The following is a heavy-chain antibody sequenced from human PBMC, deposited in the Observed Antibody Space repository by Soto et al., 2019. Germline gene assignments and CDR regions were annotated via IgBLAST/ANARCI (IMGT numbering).Heavy chain of an antibody. V-gene: IGHV3-11*01. CDR3: ARGSIGFLKGGWFDP. J-gene: IGHJ5*02. CDR2: ISSTGNTI. Sequence: QVQLVESGGGLVKPGGSLRLSCAASGFTFSDYSMNWIRQAPGKGLEWISYISSTGNTIYYADSVKGRFTISRDTANNSLHLQMSSLRADDTAVYYCARGSIGFLKGGWFDPLGQGTLVTVSS. CDR1: GFTFSDYS. D-gene: IGHD6-25*01.